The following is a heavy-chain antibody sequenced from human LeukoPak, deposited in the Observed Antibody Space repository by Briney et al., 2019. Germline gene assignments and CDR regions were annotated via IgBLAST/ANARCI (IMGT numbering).Heavy chain of an antibody. J-gene: IGHJ4*02. CDR3: ARAGLYVDTAMAYFDY. CDR2: INHSGST. Sequence: SETLSRTCAVYGGSFSGYYWGWIRQPPGKGLEWIGEINHSGSTNYNPSLKSRVTISVDTSKNQFSLKLSSVTAADTAVYYCARAGLYVDTAMAYFDYWGQGTLVTVSS. V-gene: IGHV4-34*01. D-gene: IGHD5-18*01. CDR1: GGSFSGYY.